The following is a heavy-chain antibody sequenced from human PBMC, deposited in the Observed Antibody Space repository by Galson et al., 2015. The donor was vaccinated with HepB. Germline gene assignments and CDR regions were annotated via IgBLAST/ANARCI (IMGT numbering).Heavy chain of an antibody. V-gene: IGHV3-23*01. CDR2: IGGSGGST. CDR1: GFTFSDFA. J-gene: IGHJ6*04. CDR3: ANKDV. Sequence: SLRLSCAASGFTFSDFAMNWVRQAPGKGLEWVAGIGGSGGSTYYADSVRGRFTIYRDNSKSANTLYLQMKSLRAENTAVYYCANKDVWGKGTTVTVSS.